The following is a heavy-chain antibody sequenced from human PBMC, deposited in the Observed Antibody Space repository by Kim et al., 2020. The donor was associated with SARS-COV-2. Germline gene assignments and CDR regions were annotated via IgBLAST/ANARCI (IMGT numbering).Heavy chain of an antibody. V-gene: IGHV1-69*02. CDR1: GGTFSSYT. CDR2: IIPILGIA. J-gene: IGHJ4*02. D-gene: IGHD5-12*01. Sequence: SVKVSCKASGGTFSSYTISWVRQAPGQGLEWMGMIIPILGIANYAQKFQGRVTITADKSTSTAYMELSSLRSEDTAVYYCARGGYSGYDCDYWGQGTLVTVSS. CDR3: ARGGYSGYDCDY.